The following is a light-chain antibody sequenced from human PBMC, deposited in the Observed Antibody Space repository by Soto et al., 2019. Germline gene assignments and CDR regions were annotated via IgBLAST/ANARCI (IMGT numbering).Light chain of an antibody. CDR1: QGINNY. J-gene: IGKJ2*01. CDR2: AAS. CDR3: QQYNSYPLT. Sequence: DIQMTQSPSSLSASVGDRVTITCRASQGINNYLAWFQQKPGEAPKSLIYAASTLQSGVPSEFSGSGSGTDFTLTISSLQAEDFATYYCQQYNSYPLTFGQGTKLEIK. V-gene: IGKV1-16*02.